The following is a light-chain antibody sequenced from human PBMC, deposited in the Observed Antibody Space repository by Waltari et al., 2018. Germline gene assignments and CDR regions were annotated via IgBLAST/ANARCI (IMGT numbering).Light chain of an antibody. Sequence: QSVLTQPPSASGAPGQRVTISCSGTYSKIGSNIVTWYQQLPGTAPKLLIYSNDYRPSGVPDRFSGSKSGTSASLAISGLQSEDEADYYCATWDDRLTGVVFGGGTRVTVL. CDR2: SND. J-gene: IGLJ2*01. V-gene: IGLV1-44*01. CDR3: ATWDDRLTGVV. CDR1: YSKIGSNI.